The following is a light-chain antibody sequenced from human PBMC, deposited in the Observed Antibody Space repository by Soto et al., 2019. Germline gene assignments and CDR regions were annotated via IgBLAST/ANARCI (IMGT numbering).Light chain of an antibody. V-gene: IGLV2-14*01. CDR1: SSDVGGHEY. CDR3: SSYTRTSAHYV. CDR2: EVT. J-gene: IGLJ1*01. Sequence: QSVLTQPASLSASPGQSITISCTGSSSDVGGHEYVSWFQQKPGKAPKIMISEVTNRPSGVSTRFSGSKSGDTASLTISGLQPEDEAVYYCSSYTRTSAHYVFGGGTKLTVL.